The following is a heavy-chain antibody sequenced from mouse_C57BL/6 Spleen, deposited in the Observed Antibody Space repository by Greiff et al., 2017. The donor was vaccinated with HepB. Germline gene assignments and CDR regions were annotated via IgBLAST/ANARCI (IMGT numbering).Heavy chain of an antibody. CDR2: IYPGSGNT. CDR1: GYTFTDYY. CDR3: ARYLYSNDFDY. J-gene: IGHJ2*01. V-gene: IGHV1-76*01. D-gene: IGHD2-5*01. Sequence: QVQLQQSGAELVRPGASVKLSCKASGYTFTDYYINWVKQRPGQGLEWIARIYPGSGNTYYNEKFKGKATLTAEKSSSTAYMQLSSLTSEDSAVYFCARYLYSNDFDYWGQGTTLTVSS.